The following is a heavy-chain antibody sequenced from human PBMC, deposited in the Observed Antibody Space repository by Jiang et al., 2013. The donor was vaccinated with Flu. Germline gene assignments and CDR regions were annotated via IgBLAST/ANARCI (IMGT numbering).Heavy chain of an antibody. D-gene: IGHD6-19*01. Sequence: RQPPGKALEWLARIDWDDDKFYSTSLKTRLTISKDTSKNQVVLIMSNMDPVDTATYYCVLIKRNSGWNNWFDPWGQGTLVTVSS. V-gene: IGHV2-70*04. CDR3: VLIKRNSGWNNWFDP. CDR2: IDWDDDK. J-gene: IGHJ5*02.